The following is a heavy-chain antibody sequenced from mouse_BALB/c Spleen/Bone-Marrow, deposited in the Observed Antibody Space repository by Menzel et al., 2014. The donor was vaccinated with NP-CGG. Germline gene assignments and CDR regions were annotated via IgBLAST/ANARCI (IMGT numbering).Heavy chain of an antibody. D-gene: IGHD1-1*01. V-gene: IGHV5-6-4*01. CDR3: TRDPFYYGSSYAMDY. Sequence: EVKLMESGGGLVKPGGSLKLSCAASGFTFSSYTMSWVRQTPEKRLEWVATISSGDSYTYYPDSVKGRFTISRDNAKNTLYLQMSSLKSEDTAMYYCTRDPFYYGSSYAMDYWGQGTSVTVSS. CDR2: ISSGDSYT. CDR1: GFTFSSYT. J-gene: IGHJ4*01.